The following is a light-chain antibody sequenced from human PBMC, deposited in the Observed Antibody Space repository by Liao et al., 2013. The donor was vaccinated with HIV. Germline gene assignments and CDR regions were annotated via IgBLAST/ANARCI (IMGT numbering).Light chain of an antibody. CDR1: NIGSKS. Sequence: SYELTQPPSVSVAPGKTARITCGRNNIGSKSVHWYQQKPGQAPVVVIYYDSDRPSGIPERFSGSNSENTGTLTISGTQAVDEAVYYCQAWDRDTALFGGGTKLTVL. V-gene: IGLV3-21*01. J-gene: IGLJ2*01. CDR2: YDS. CDR3: QAWDRDTAL.